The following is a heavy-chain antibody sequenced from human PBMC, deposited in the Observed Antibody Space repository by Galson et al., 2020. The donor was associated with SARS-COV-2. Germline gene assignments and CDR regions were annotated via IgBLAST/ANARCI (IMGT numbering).Heavy chain of an antibody. V-gene: IGHV3-21*06. D-gene: IGHD2-2*03. CDR3: ARATIVGSCSSTGCSALDI. Sequence: GGSLRLSCTASGFSFSSCGMNWVRQAPGKGPEWLSYISRSSSYIQYADSVKGRFTISRDDAKNLLYLQVNSLRAEDTGVYFCARATIVGSCSSTGCSALDIWGQGTMVTVFS. CDR1: GFSFSSCG. J-gene: IGHJ3*02. CDR2: ISRSSSYI.